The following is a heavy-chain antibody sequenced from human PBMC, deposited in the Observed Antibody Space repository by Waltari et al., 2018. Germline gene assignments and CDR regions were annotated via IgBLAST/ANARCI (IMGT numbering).Heavy chain of an antibody. D-gene: IGHD1-26*01. V-gene: IGHV3-9*01. Sequence: EVQLVESGGGWVQRGRSLRLAGAVSGFTFEDYALHWCRQAPGKGLEWVSGISWNSDNIGYADSVKGRFTISRDNAKNSLYLQMNSLRPEDTALYYCAKGHSGSYGLKDWGQGTLVTVSS. J-gene: IGHJ4*02. CDR2: ISWNSDNI. CDR3: AKGHSGSYGLKD. CDR1: GFTFEDYA.